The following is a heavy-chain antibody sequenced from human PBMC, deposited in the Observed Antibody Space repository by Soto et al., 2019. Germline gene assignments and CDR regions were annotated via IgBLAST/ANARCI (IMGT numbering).Heavy chain of an antibody. CDR2: ISGSGEST. Sequence: GGSLRLSCAASGFTFTNYAMNWVRQAPGKGLDWVSVISGSGESTYYADSLKGRFTISRDNSKNTLYLQMNSLRAEDTAVYFFAKDFGDIVVVVLAPYGMDVWGLGTTVTVSS. J-gene: IGHJ6*02. V-gene: IGHV3-23*01. CDR3: AKDFGDIVVVVLAPYGMDV. D-gene: IGHD2-15*01. CDR1: GFTFTNYA.